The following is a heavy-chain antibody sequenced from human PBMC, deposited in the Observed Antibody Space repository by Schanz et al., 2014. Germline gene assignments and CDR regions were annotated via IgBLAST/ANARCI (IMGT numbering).Heavy chain of an antibody. Sequence: VQLVESGGGVVQPGGSLRLSCAASGFTFSSYSMNWVRQAPGKGLEYISSISPSSSYIYYADSVKGRFTISRDNAKNSLYLQMNSLKTEDTAVYFCARAAYSHGLDVWGRGTTVTVS. D-gene: IGHD3-16*01. CDR2: ISPSSSYI. V-gene: IGHV3-21*04. CDR1: GFTFSSYS. CDR3: ARAAYSHGLDV. J-gene: IGHJ6*02.